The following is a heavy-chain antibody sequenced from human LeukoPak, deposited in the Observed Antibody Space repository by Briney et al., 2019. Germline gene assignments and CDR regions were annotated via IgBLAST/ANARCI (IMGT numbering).Heavy chain of an antibody. V-gene: IGHV4-59*01. CDR2: IYYSGNT. J-gene: IGHJ4*02. CDR3: ARSNKYSSSWYDYFDY. CDR1: GGSISSYY. Sequence: SGTLSLACSVSGGSISSYYWSWIRQPPGKGLEWIGYIYYSGNTNYNPSLKSRVTISLDTSKNQLSLKLSSVTAADTAVYYCARSNKYSSSWYDYFDYWGQGALVTVSS. D-gene: IGHD6-13*01.